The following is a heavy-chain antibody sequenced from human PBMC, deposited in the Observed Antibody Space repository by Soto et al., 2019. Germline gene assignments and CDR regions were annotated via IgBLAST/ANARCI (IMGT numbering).Heavy chain of an antibody. V-gene: IGHV1-46*03. J-gene: IGHJ4*02. CDR2: INPFDGSR. Sequence: QVQLVQSGAEVKKPGASVKVSCKASGYIFTSYYIHWVRQAPGQGLEWMGWINPFDGSRMFAQSFQGRVTRTRDTSTITVYMEVSSLRSEDTAVYYCSRVDPGETSPFDHWGQGTLVTVSS. D-gene: IGHD3-10*01. CDR1: GYIFTSYY. CDR3: SRVDPGETSPFDH.